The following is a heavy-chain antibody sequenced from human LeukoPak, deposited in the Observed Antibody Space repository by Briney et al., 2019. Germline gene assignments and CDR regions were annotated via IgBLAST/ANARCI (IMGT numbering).Heavy chain of an antibody. J-gene: IGHJ4*02. CDR1: GFTVSSNY. CDR2: IYSGGST. CDR3: AKRDFWSGYPVFDY. D-gene: IGHD3-3*01. Sequence: GGSLRLSCAASGFTVSSNYMSWVRQAPGKGLEWVSVIYSGGSTYYADSVKGRFTISRDNSKNTLYLQMNSLRAEDTAVYYCAKRDFWSGYPVFDYWGQGTLVTVSS. V-gene: IGHV3-53*01.